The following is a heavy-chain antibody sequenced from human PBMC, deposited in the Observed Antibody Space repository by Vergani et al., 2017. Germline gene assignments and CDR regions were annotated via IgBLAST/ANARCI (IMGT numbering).Heavy chain of an antibody. V-gene: IGHV1-2*02. J-gene: IGHJ5*01. CDR2: ISPKTGYT. CDR1: ESTFSDYN. D-gene: IGHD2/OR15-2a*01. Sequence: QVQLMQSGPVMKKPGGSMKVSCQASESTFSDYNIHWARQAPGQGLQWMGWISPKTGYTDYLQRFQDRVTMTRDASTKTVYLKMTRLTSDDTAIYYCAHSCNFGRRDWFDSWGPGTLVTVSS. CDR3: AHSCNFGRRDWFDS.